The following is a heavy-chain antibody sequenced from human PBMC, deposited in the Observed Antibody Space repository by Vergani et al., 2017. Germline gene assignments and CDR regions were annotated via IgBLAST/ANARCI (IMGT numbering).Heavy chain of an antibody. V-gene: IGHV4-38-2*01. D-gene: IGHD5-12*01. Sequence: QVQLRESGPGLVKPSDTLSLICPVSNYSMITDTYWCWLRQSPGKSLEWIGNVYHSGRPYYSLSLKSRLTISEDTSKSQFSLKLTSGTAADTAVYYCVKHGPWPYNFESWGQGTLGTVSS. CDR2: VYHSGRP. CDR1: NYSMITDTY. CDR3: VKHGPWPYNFES. J-gene: IGHJ4*02.